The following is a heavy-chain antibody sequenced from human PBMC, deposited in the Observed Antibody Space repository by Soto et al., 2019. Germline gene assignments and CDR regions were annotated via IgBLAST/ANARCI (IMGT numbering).Heavy chain of an antibody. J-gene: IGHJ4*02. CDR2: INAGNGNT. CDR1: GYTFTSYA. V-gene: IGHV1-3*01. Sequence: QVQLVQSGAEVKKPGASVKVSCKASGYTFTSYAMHWVRQAPGQRLEWMGWINAGNGNTKYSQKFQGRVTITRDTSVSTAYMELSSLRSEDTAVYYCARDSQVATIIFDYWGQGTLVTVSS. CDR3: ARDSQVATIIFDY. D-gene: IGHD5-12*01.